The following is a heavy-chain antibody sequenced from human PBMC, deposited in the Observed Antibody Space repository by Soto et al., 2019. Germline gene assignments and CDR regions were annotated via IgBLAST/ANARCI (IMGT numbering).Heavy chain of an antibody. Sequence: GASVKVSCKASGYTFTSYGISWVRQAPGQGLEWMGWISAYNGNTNYAQKLQGRVTMTTDTSTSTAYMELRSLRSDDTAVYYCARDRPGVVVLMVYATDAIDIRGQATIVTVSS. CDR1: GYTFTSYG. D-gene: IGHD2-8*01. CDR2: ISAYNGNT. J-gene: IGHJ3*02. CDR3: ARDRPGVVVLMVYATDAIDI. V-gene: IGHV1-18*01.